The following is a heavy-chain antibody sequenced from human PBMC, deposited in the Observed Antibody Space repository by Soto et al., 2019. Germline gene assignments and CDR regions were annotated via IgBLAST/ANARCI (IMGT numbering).Heavy chain of an antibody. V-gene: IGHV4-39*01. D-gene: IGHD6-19*01. CDR1: GDSMRSRDYY. Sequence: SETLALTCAVSGDSMRSRDYYWGWIRQPPGKGLEWIGSIYYSGSTYYNPSLQSRVAISVDTSKNQFSLKLKSVTAADTAIYYCARRTVNIRTFYSGLKTHCFDYWGQGAPVTVS. J-gene: IGHJ4*02. CDR3: ARRTVNIRTFYSGLKTHCFDY. CDR2: IYYSGST.